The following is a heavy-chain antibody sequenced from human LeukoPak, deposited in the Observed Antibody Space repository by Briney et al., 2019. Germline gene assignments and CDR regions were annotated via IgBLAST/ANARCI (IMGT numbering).Heavy chain of an antibody. J-gene: IGHJ4*02. Sequence: ASVKVSCKASGGTFSTYAVSWVRQAPGQGPEWMGGIIPLTGTTHYTQKLEGRDTIIADGPTNTVYLELSGLKSEDTAVYYCATSARPVVTISFWGQGTLVTVSS. CDR3: ATSARPVVTISF. CDR2: IIPLTGTT. V-gene: IGHV1-69*13. CDR1: GGTFSTYA. D-gene: IGHD2-21*02.